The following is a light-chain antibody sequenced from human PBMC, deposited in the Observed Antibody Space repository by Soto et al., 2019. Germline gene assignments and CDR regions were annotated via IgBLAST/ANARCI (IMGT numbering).Light chain of an antibody. CDR1: QSISSD. Sequence: IVITQSPATLSVSPGERATLSFRASQSISSDLAWYQQSPGQTPRLLIYRASTRATGIPVRFSGSGFGTEFTLTITSLQSEDFAVYFCPQYTNWPRTFGQGTKADI. CDR2: RAS. CDR3: PQYTNWPRT. J-gene: IGKJ1*01. V-gene: IGKV3D-15*01.